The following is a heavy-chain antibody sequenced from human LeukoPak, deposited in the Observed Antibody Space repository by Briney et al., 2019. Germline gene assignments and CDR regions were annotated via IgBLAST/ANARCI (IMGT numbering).Heavy chain of an antibody. V-gene: IGHV3-21*01. CDR3: AAETRGSGWYRAFDY. J-gene: IGHJ4*02. CDR2: ISSSSSYI. CDR1: GFTFSSYS. D-gene: IGHD6-19*01. Sequence: PGGSLRLSCVVSGFTFSSYSMNWVRQAPGKGLEWVSSISSSSSYIYYADSVKGRFTISRDNAKNSLYLQMNSLRAEDTAVYYCAAETRGSGWYRAFDYWGQGTLVTVSS.